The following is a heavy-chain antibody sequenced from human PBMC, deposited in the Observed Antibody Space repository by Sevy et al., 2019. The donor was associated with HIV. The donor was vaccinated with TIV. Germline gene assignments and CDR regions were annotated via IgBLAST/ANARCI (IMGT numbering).Heavy chain of an antibody. V-gene: IGHV3-7*01. CDR3: ARDPGYSSLDI. D-gene: IGHD6-13*01. J-gene: IGHJ3*02. CDR2: IREDGGLR. Sequence: GGSLRLSCAASGFTFSSTWMAWVRQAPGKGLEWLANIREDGGLRNFADSVKGRFTISRDNAKNSLYLQMDGLSPEDTAVYYCARDPGYSSLDIWGQGTMVTVSS. CDR1: GFTFSSTW.